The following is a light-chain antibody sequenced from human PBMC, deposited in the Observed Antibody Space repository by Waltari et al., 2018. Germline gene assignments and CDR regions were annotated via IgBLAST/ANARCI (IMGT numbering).Light chain of an antibody. J-gene: IGLJ1*01. CDR1: SSNIGSNS. Sequence: QSVLTQPPSASGTPGQRVTISCSGSSSNIGSNSVYWYQQLPGPTPKLLIERNNQRPSRVPDRFSGSKSGTSASRAISGLRSEDEADYYCAAWDDSLSGYVFGTGTKVTVL. V-gene: IGLV1-47*01. CDR2: RNN. CDR3: AAWDDSLSGYV.